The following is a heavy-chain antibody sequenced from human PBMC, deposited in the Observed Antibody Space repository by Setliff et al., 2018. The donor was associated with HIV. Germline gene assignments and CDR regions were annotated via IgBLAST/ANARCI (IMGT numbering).Heavy chain of an antibody. Sequence: LRLSCAASGFTLSDHYMDWVRQAPGKGPEWFGRIRPKGKSSTTDYAASVKGRFIMSRDDSKNSLYLQMNSLKTEDTAVYYCTRHVDSGTYMDVWGRGTTVTVSS. V-gene: IGHV3-72*01. J-gene: IGHJ6*03. D-gene: IGHD5-18*01. CDR2: IRPKGKSSTT. CDR3: TRHVDSGTYMDV. CDR1: GFTLSDHY.